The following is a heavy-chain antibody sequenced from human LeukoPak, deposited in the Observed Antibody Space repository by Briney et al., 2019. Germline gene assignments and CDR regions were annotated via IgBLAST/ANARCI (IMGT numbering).Heavy chain of an antibody. Sequence: ASVTVSCKASGGTFISYAISWVRPAPGQGLEWMGGIIPIFGTANYAQKFQGRVTITTDESTSTAYMELSSLRSEDTAVYYCASGYYYDSSGYYWFDYWGQGTLVTVSS. CDR1: GGTFISYA. D-gene: IGHD3-22*01. V-gene: IGHV1-69*05. CDR3: ASGYYYDSSGYYWFDY. J-gene: IGHJ4*02. CDR2: IIPIFGTA.